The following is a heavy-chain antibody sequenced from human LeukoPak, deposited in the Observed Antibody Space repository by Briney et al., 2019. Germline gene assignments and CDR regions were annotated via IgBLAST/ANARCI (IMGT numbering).Heavy chain of an antibody. CDR2: ISAYNGIT. J-gene: IGHJ6*03. CDR1: GYTFTSYG. CDR3: ARQYIAAAIGYYYYYMDV. V-gene: IGHV1-18*01. D-gene: IGHD6-13*01. Sequence: ASVKVSCKASGYTFTSYGISWMRQAPGQGLEWMGWISAYNGITNYAQKLQGRVTMTRNTSISTAYMELSSLRSEDTAVYYCARQYIAAAIGYYYYYMDVWGKGTTVTVSS.